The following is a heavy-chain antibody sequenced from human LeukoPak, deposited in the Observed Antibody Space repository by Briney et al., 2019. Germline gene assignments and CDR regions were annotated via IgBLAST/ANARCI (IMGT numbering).Heavy chain of an antibody. J-gene: IGHJ4*02. V-gene: IGHV3-48*04. CDR3: ARGLYYYDSSGYHFDY. CDR2: IGTSTSAI. D-gene: IGHD3-22*01. CDR1: GFTFSSYS. Sequence: PGGSLRLSCAASGFTFSSYSMNWVRQAPGEGLEWVSYIGTSTSAIYYADSVKGRFTISRDNAKNSLYLQMNSLRVEDTAVYYCARGLYYYDSSGYHFDYWGQGTLVTVSS.